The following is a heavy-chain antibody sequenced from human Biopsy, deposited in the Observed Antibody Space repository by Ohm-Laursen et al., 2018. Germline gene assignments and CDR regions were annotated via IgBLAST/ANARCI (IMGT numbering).Heavy chain of an antibody. CDR3: ALGGGSYVNFDY. CDR2: INHSGRT. Sequence: SQTLSLTCSVYGESFNGYYWSWIRQTPGKGLEWIGEINHSGRTNYNPSLKSRVTISVDTSKNQFSLRLSSVTAAGTAVYYCALGGGSYVNFDYWGQGTLVTVSS. J-gene: IGHJ4*02. V-gene: IGHV4-34*01. D-gene: IGHD1-26*01. CDR1: GESFNGYY.